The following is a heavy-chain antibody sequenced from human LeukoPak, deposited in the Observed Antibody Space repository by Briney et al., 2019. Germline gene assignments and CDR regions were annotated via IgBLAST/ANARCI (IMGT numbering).Heavy chain of an antibody. D-gene: IGHD1-26*01. CDR2: IYYSGST. V-gene: IGHV4-39*01. J-gene: IGHJ4*02. CDR3: ASELLGGSFFDY. CDR1: CSSISSSSYY. Sequence: PSETLSLTCTVACSSISSSSYYWGGIRQPPGKGLEWIGSIYYSGSTYYDPSLKSRVTISVDTSKNQFSLKLSSVTAADTAVYYCASELLGGSFFDYWGQGTLVTVSS.